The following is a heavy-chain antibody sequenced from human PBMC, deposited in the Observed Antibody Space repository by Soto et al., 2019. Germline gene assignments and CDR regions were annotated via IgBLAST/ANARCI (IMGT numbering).Heavy chain of an antibody. CDR2: INAGNGRE. Sequence: QVQLEQSGAEVKKPGASVKVSCKTSGYTFTSYTLHWVRQAPGQGLEWMGWINAGNGREKYSQRSQDRVTLSTDKPAATAYMELRSLRSEAPAMYYCARGGGWVGEASFDSWGQGTLVTVSS. CDR1: GYTFTSYT. D-gene: IGHD3-10*01. V-gene: IGHV1-3*01. CDR3: ARGGGWVGEASFDS. J-gene: IGHJ4*02.